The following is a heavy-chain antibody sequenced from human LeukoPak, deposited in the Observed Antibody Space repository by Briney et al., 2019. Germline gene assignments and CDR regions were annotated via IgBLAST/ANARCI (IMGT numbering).Heavy chain of an antibody. D-gene: IGHD1-1*01. CDR2: MNPNSCNT. CDR3: ARGGKTGTVEFDP. J-gene: IGHJ5*02. Sequence: ASVKVSCKASGYTFTSYDINWVRQATGQGLEWMVWMNPNSCNTGYAQKFQGRVTMTRNTSISTAYMELSSLRSEDTTVYYCARGGKTGTVEFDPWGEGTLVTVSS. V-gene: IGHV1-8*01. CDR1: GYTFTSYD.